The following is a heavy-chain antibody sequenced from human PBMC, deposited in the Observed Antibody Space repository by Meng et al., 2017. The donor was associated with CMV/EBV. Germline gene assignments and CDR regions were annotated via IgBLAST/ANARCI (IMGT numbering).Heavy chain of an antibody. CDR3: AKTGAYCSSTSCLSGMDV. D-gene: IGHD2-2*01. CDR1: GFTFSSYG. Sequence: GESLKISCAASGFTFSSYGMHWVRQAPGKGLEWVAVIWYDGSNKYYADSVKGRFTISRDNSKNTLYLQMNSLRAEDTAVYYCAKTGAYCSSTSCLSGMDVWGQGTTVTVS. J-gene: IGHJ6*02. V-gene: IGHV3-33*06. CDR2: IWYDGSNK.